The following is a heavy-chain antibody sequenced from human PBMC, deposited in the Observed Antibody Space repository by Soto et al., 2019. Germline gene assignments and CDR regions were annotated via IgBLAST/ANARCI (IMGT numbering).Heavy chain of an antibody. J-gene: IGHJ6*04. CDR1: GFTFSNAW. D-gene: IGHD4-17*01. CDR3: TTAPLGDYVLSKESGYYYGMDV. Sequence: EVQLVESGGGLVKPGGSLRLSCAASGFTFSNAWMNWVRQAPGKGLEWVGRIKSKTDGGTTDYAAAVKGRFTSSSDDSNNTLNQKMNSRKTEETEVYYWTTAPLGDYVLSKESGYYYGMDVWGKGTTVTVSS. CDR2: IKSKTDGGTT. V-gene: IGHV3-15*07.